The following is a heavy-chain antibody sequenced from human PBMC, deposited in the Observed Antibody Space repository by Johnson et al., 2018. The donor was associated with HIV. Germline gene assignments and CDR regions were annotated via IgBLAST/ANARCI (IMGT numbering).Heavy chain of an antibody. CDR3: ARVKRSGTYFRYAFDI. CDR2: IGSAGDT. D-gene: IGHD1-26*01. V-gene: IGHV3-13*01. Sequence: VQLVESGGGLVQPGGSLRLSCAASGFTLSDYDIHWVRQGTGKDLEWVAAIGSAGDTHYPDSVKGRFTISRENAKNSLYLQMNSLRVGDTAVYFCARVKRSGTYFRYAFDIWGQGTMVTVSS. CDR1: GFTLSDYD. J-gene: IGHJ3*02.